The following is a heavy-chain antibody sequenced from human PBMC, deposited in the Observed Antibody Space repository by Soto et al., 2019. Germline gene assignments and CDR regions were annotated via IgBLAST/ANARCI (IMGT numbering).Heavy chain of an antibody. J-gene: IGHJ6*02. Sequence: VQSGPKVKKPGSSVRVSCKASGGSFPDFAVSWVRQAPGKGLEWMGGIIPLSTTANYAQRFQARVTITADVSTSTAYMDVTSLTYDDTAVYYCAITPGGSHHALYFMDIWGQGTTVTVSS. CDR1: GGSFPDFA. CDR2: IIPLSTTA. V-gene: IGHV1-69*01. D-gene: IGHD1-26*01. CDR3: AITPGGSHHALYFMDI.